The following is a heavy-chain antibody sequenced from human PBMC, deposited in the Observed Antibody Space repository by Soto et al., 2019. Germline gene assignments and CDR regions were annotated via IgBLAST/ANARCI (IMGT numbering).Heavy chain of an antibody. D-gene: IGHD6-13*01. CDR3: ARDLGSSYYYYYYYGMDV. CDR1: GFTFSSYG. CDR2: IWYDGSNK. V-gene: IGHV3-33*01. Sequence: PGGSLRLSCAASGFTFSSYGMHWVRQAPGKGLEWVAVIWYDGSNKYYADSVKGRFTISRDNSKNTLYLQMNSLRAEDTAVYYCARDLGSSYYYYYYYGMDVWGQGTTVTVS. J-gene: IGHJ6*02.